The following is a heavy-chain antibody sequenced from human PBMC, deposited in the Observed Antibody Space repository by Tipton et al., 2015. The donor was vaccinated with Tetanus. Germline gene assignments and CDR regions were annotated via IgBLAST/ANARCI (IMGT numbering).Heavy chain of an antibody. J-gene: IGHJ4*02. CDR1: GFTFSSYS. V-gene: IGHV3-48*02. CDR3: AREGRGYGGRLNDY. Sequence: SLRLSCAASGFTFSSYSMNWVRQAPGKGLEWVSYISSTSSNIYYADSVKGRFTVSRDNAGNSLHLQMNSLRDEDTAVYYCAREGRGYGGRLNDYWGQGTLVTVSS. CDR2: ISSTSSNI. D-gene: IGHD5-12*01.